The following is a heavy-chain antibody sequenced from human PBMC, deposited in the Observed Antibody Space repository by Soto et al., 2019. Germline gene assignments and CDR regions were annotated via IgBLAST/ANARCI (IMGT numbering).Heavy chain of an antibody. CDR2: IYYSGST. V-gene: IGHV4-30-4*01. CDR3: ARIRFGYDSSGYDD. Sequence: SETLSLTCTVSGGSISSGDYYWSWIRQPPGKGLEWIGYIYYSGSTYYNPSLKSRVTISVDTSKNQFSLKLSSVTAADTAVYYCARIRFGYDSSGYDDWGQGTLVTVSS. CDR1: GGSISSGDYY. J-gene: IGHJ4*02. D-gene: IGHD3-22*01.